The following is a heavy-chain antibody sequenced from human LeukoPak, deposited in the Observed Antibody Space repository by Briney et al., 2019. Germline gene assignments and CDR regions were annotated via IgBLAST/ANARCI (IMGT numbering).Heavy chain of an antibody. CDR1: GFTFGSYA. Sequence: GGSLRLSCAASGFTFGSYAMSWVRQTPGKGLEWVSAISGSGGRTFYADSVNGRFTISRDNSKNTLYLQMNSLRAEDTALYYCAKEGSEGYSATPFDYWGQGTLVTVSS. J-gene: IGHJ4*02. CDR3: AKEGSEGYSATPFDY. V-gene: IGHV3-23*01. CDR2: ISGSGGRT. D-gene: IGHD3-10*01.